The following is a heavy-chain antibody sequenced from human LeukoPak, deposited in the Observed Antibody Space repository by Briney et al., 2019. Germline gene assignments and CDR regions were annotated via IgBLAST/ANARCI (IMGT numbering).Heavy chain of an antibody. J-gene: IGHJ6*04. D-gene: IGHD2-2*01. Sequence: GGSLRLSRAASGFTVSSNYMSWVRQAPGKGLEWVSVIYSGGSTYYADSVKGRFTISRDNSKNTLYLQMNSLRAEDTAVYYCARDQVVPAADYYYYYGMDVWGKGTTVTVSS. CDR1: GFTVSSNY. CDR3: ARDQVVPAADYYYYYGMDV. CDR2: IYSGGST. V-gene: IGHV3-53*01.